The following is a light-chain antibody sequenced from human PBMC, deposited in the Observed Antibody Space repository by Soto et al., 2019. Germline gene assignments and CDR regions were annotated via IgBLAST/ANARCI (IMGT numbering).Light chain of an antibody. V-gene: IGKV3-20*01. CDR1: QSVISSY. CDR2: GAS. Sequence: EIVLTQSPGTLSLSPGERATLSCRASQSVISSYLGWYQQRPGQAPGLLIYGASNRATGIPDRFSGSGSGTDFTLTISSLEPEDFAVYYCQHYGTSPPFTFGPGTRVDLK. CDR3: QHYGTSPPFT. J-gene: IGKJ3*01.